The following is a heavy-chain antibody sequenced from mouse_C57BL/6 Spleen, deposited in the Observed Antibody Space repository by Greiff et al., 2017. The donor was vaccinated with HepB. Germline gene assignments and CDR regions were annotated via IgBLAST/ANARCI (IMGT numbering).Heavy chain of an antibody. CDR2: INPGSGGT. V-gene: IGHV1-54*01. CDR3: AREGITTGYFDV. D-gene: IGHD1-1*01. CDR1: GYAFTNYL. Sequence: VKLQESGAELVRPGTSVKVSCKASGYAFTNYLIEWVKQRPGQGLEWIGVINPGSGGTNYNEKFKGKATLTADKSSSTAYMQLSSLTSEDSAVYFCAREGITTGYFDVWGTGTTVTVSS. J-gene: IGHJ1*03.